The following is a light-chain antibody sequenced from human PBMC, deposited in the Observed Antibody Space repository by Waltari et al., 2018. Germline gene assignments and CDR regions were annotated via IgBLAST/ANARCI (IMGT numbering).Light chain of an antibody. CDR2: DVY. Sequence: QSALTQPASVSGSPGQSITISSTGTSSDIGAYNIVSWYQQHPGKAPKLIISDVYKRPSGVSSRFSGSKSDNTASLTISGLQSEDEADYYCCSYAGTTTYVFGTGTKVTVL. V-gene: IGLV2-23*02. J-gene: IGLJ1*01. CDR3: CSYAGTTTYV. CDR1: SSDIGAYNI.